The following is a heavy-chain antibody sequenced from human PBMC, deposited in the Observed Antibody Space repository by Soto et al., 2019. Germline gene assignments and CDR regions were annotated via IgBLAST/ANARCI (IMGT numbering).Heavy chain of an antibody. CDR1: GYTFTRSG. J-gene: IGHJ6*02. Sequence: ASVKVSCKASGYTFTRSGISWVRQAPGQGLEWMGWISTYNGDTNYAQTFQGRVTMTTDTSTSTVYMELNSLRAEDTAVYYCANVNYGGNSGYYYGMDVWGQGTTVTVSS. CDR2: ISTYNGDT. D-gene: IGHD4-17*01. CDR3: ANVNYGGNSGYYYGMDV. V-gene: IGHV1-18*01.